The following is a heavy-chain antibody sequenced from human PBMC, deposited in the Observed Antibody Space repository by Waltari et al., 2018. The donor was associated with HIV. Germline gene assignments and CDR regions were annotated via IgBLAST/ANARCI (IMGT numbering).Heavy chain of an antibody. CDR2: RSTSGST. CDR1: GCSISSGSYH. J-gene: IGHJ5*02. Sequence: QLQESGPGLVKPSQTLSLTCTVPGCSISSGSYHCAWIRQPAGTGLGWIGRRSTSGSTDYNPSLKSRATISGDTSKNQFSLKLSSVTAADTAVYYCARGVVGGYDLGNNWFDPWGQGTLVTVSS. CDR3: ARGVVGGYDLGNNWFDP. D-gene: IGHD5-12*01. V-gene: IGHV4-61*02.